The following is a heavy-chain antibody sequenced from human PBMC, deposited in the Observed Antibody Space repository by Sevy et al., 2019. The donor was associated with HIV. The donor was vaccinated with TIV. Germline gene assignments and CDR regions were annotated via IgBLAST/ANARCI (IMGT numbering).Heavy chain of an antibody. CDR1: GDSVSSNSAA. CDR2: TYYRSKWYN. Sequence: SQNLSLTCAISGDSVSSNSAAWNWIRQSPSRGLEWLGRTYYRSKWYNDYAVSVKSRITINPDTSKNQFSLQLNSVTPEDTAVYYCARDGTDIVVVPAATPHYYYYGMDVWGQGTTVTVSS. CDR3: ARDGTDIVVVPAATPHYYYYGMDV. D-gene: IGHD2-2*01. V-gene: IGHV6-1*01. J-gene: IGHJ6*02.